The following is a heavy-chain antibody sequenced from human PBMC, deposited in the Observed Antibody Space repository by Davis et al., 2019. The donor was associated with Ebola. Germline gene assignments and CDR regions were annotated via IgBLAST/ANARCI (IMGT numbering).Heavy chain of an antibody. CDR3: ARYCHYPDCSYFDC. Sequence: PGGSLRLSCAASGFTFSSYAMHWVRQAPGKGLEWVAVISYDGSNKYYVDSVKGRFTISRDNSKDTLYLQMNSLRAEDTATYYCARYCHYPDCSYFDCWGQGTMVAVSS. CDR1: GFTFSSYA. J-gene: IGHJ4*02. D-gene: IGHD3-16*01. CDR2: ISYDGSNK. V-gene: IGHV3-30-3*01.